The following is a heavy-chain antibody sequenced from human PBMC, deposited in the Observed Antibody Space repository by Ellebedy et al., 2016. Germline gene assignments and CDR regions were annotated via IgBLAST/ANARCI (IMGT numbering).Heavy chain of an antibody. CDR3: ARMWVGHCGTSSCYEYFQD. CDR2: ISSSSSTT. CDR1: GFTFSSYS. J-gene: IGHJ1*01. D-gene: IGHD2-15*01. Sequence: GESLKISXAASGFTFSSYSMNWVRQAPGKGLEWVSYISSSSSTTHYADSVKGRFTISRDNAKNSLYLQMNSLRAEDTAVYYCARMWVGHCGTSSCYEYFQDWGLGTLVTVSS. V-gene: IGHV3-48*01.